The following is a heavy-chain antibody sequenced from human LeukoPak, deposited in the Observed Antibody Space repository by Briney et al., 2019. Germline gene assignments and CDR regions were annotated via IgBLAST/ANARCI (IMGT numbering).Heavy chain of an antibody. CDR1: GFTFSNYW. Sequence: GSLRLSCAASGFTFSNYWMTLVRQAPGKGLEWVAHINQDGSEGHYMDSVKARFTISRDNAKNSLSLQMNSLRAEDTAVYYCVRDGGVSGYDLLDYWGQGTLVTVSS. D-gene: IGHD5-12*01. CDR3: VRDGGVSGYDLLDY. J-gene: IGHJ4*02. CDR2: INQDGSEG. V-gene: IGHV3-7*01.